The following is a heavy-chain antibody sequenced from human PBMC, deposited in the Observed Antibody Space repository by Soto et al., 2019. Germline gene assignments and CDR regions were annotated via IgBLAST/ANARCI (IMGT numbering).Heavy chain of an antibody. CDR2: ISGSGGST. CDR3: AIGIRPYYYDSSGYFYYYYGMDV. D-gene: IGHD3-22*01. Sequence: GGSLRLSCAASGITFSSYAMSWVRQAPGKGLEWVSAISGSGGSTYYADSVKGRFTISRDNSKNTLYLQMNSLRAEDTAVYYCAIGIRPYYYDSSGYFYYYYGMDVWG. V-gene: IGHV3-23*01. CDR1: GITFSSYA. J-gene: IGHJ6*02.